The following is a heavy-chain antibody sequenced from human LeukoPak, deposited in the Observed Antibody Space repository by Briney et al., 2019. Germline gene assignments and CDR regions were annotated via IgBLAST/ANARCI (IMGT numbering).Heavy chain of an antibody. V-gene: IGHV4-59*01. J-gene: IGHJ3*02. CDR1: GGSISSYY. CDR3: ARGQGPRGAFDI. CDR2: IYYSGST. Sequence: SETLSLTCTVSGGSISSYYWSWIRQPPGKGLEWIGYIYYSGSTNYNPSLKSRVTISVDTSKNQFSLKLSSVTAADTAVYYCARGQGPRGAFDIWGQGTMVTVSS.